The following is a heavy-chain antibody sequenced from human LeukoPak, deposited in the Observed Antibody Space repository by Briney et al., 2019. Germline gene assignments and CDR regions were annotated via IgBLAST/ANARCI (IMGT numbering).Heavy chain of an antibody. CDR1: GYTFTSYD. Sequence: ASVKVSCKASGYTFTSYDINWVRQATGQGLAWMGWMNPNSGNTGYAQKFQGRVTMTRNTSISTAYMELSSLRSEDTAVYYCARGHNYDFWSGYFSHYYYGMDVWGQGTTVTVSS. J-gene: IGHJ6*02. V-gene: IGHV1-8*01. CDR2: MNPNSGNT. D-gene: IGHD3-3*01. CDR3: ARGHNYDFWSGYFSHYYYGMDV.